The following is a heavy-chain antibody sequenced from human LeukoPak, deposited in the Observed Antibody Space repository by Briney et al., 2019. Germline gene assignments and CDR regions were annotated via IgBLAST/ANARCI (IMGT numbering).Heavy chain of an antibody. D-gene: IGHD3-22*01. V-gene: IGHV3-30*02. CDR1: GCTFSSYG. CDR3: AKAPLAPYYSDRIGYYYPAEDY. CDR2: IRYDGSNK. J-gene: IGHJ4*02. Sequence: GGSLRVSCAASGCTFSSYGMHWVRQAPGRGREWVAFIRYDGSNKYYADSVKGRLTISRANSKNPLYLQMNSLSAEDTAVYYCAKAPLAPYYSDRIGYYYPAEDYWGQGTLVTVSS.